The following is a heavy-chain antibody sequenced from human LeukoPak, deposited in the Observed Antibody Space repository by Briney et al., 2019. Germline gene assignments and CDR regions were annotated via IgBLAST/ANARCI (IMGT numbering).Heavy chain of an antibody. CDR2: IYYSGST. CDR3: AKARARVIRDYNMDV. J-gene: IGHJ6*03. Sequence: SETLSLTCTVSGGSISSYYWSWIRQPPGKGLEWIGYIYYSGSTNYNPSLKSRVTISVDTSKNQFSLKLSSVTAADTAVYYCAKARARVIRDYNMDVWGKGPTVTVSS. V-gene: IGHV4-59*01. CDR1: GGSISSYY. D-gene: IGHD3-22*01.